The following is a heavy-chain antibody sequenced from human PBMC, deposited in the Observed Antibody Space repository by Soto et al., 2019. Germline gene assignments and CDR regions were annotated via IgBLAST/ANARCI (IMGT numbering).Heavy chain of an antibody. V-gene: IGHV4-61*01. CDR3: ARDPPDGDSYFDY. J-gene: IGHJ4*02. CDR1: GGSVSSGSYY. D-gene: IGHD4-17*01. CDR2: IYYSGTT. Sequence: SETLSLTCTVSGGSVSSGSYYWSWINKHPGKGLEWIGYIYYSGTTNYNPSLKNRVTMSIDTSRNQFSLKLSSVTAADTAVYYCARDPPDGDSYFDYWGQGTLVTVSS.